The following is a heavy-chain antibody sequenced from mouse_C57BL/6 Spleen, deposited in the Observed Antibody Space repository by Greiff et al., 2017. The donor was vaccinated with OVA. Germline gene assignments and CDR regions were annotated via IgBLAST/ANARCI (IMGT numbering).Heavy chain of an antibody. CDR3: ARCPYDYDAMDY. V-gene: IGHV1-64*01. J-gene: IGHJ4*01. Sequence: QVQLQQPGAELVKPGASVKLSCKASGYTFTSYWMHWVKQRPGQGLEWIGMIHPNSGSTNYNEKFKSKATLTVDKSSSTAYMQLSSLTSEDSAVYYCARCPYDYDAMDYWGQGTSGTVSS. CDR1: GYTFTSYW. CDR2: IHPNSGST.